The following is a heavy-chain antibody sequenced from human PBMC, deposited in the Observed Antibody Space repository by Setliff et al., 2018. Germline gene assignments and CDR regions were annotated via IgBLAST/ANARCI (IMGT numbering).Heavy chain of an antibody. V-gene: IGHV1-69*06. CDR2: IIPIFGTA. CDR1: GGTFSSYA. D-gene: IGHD6-6*01. CDR3: ARVSYSSFLNWFDP. J-gene: IGHJ5*02. Sequence: ASVKVSCKASGGTFSSYAISWVRQAPGQGLEWMGRIIPIFGTANYAQKFQGRVTITADRSTSTAYMELSSLRSDDTAVYYCARVSYSSFLNWFDPWGRNPGHRLL.